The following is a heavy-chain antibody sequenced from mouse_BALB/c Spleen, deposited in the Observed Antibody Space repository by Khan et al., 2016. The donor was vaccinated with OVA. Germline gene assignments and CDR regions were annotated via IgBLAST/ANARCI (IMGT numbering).Heavy chain of an antibody. D-gene: IGHD4-1*01. V-gene: IGHV1S136*01. Sequence: VQLQQSGPELVEPGASVKMSCKASGYTFTNYVIHWVKQKPGQCLEWIGYINPYNAGPRYNKKFKGKATLTSDISPPTAYIARSSLPSEEPAGYYSASEASSWDFSLPYCGQGTLVTVSA. J-gene: IGHJ3*01. CDR1: GYTFTNYV. CDR3: ASEASSWDFSLPY. CDR2: INPYNAGP.